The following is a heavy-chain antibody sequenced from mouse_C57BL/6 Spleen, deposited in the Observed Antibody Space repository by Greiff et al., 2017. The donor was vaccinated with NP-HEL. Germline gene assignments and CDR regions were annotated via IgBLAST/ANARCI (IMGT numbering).Heavy chain of an antibody. J-gene: IGHJ3*01. Sequence: DVKLVESGGGLVQPGGSLKLSCAASGFTFSDYYMYWVRQTPEKRLEWVAYISNGGGSTYYPGTVKGRFTISRDNAKNTLYLQMSRLKSEDTAMYYCARQVYDGAWFAYWGQRTLVTVSA. CDR2: ISNGGGST. CDR3: ARQVYDGAWFAY. V-gene: IGHV5-12*01. D-gene: IGHD2-3*01. CDR1: GFTFSDYY.